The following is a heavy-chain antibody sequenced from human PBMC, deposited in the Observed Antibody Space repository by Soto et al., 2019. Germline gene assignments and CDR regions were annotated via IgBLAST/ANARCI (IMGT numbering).Heavy chain of an antibody. J-gene: IGHJ3*02. V-gene: IGHV4-34*01. CDR3: ARVYYDSSGYDAFDI. CDR1: GGSFSGYY. CDR2: INHSGST. D-gene: IGHD3-22*01. Sequence: SETLSLTCAVYGGSFSGYYWSWIRQPPGKGLEWIGEINHSGSTNYNPSLKSRVTISVDTSKDQFSLKLSSVTAADTAVYYCARVYYDSSGYDAFDIWGQGTMVTVSS.